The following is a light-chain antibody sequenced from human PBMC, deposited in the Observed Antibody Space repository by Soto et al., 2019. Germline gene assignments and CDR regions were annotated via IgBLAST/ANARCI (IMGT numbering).Light chain of an antibody. CDR3: SSYAGSYTLGV. CDR2: DVS. J-gene: IGLJ3*02. V-gene: IGLV2-11*01. Sequence: QSALTQPRSVSGSPGQSVSISCTGTSSDVGIYNYVSWYQQHPGKVPKLIIYDVSERPSGVPDRFSGSKSGNTASLTISGLQADYEADYYCSSYAGSYTLGVLGGGTKLTVL. CDR1: SSDVGIYNY.